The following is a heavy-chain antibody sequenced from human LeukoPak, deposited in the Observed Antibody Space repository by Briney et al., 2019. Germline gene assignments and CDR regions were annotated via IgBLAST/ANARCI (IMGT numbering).Heavy chain of an antibody. CDR2: ISYDGSNK. CDR1: GFTFSSYA. D-gene: IGHD3-22*01. J-gene: IGHJ4*02. V-gene: IGHV3-30-3*01. Sequence: GGSLRLSCAASGFTFSSYAMHWVRQAPGKGLEWVAVISYDGSNKYYADSVKGRFTISRDNSKNTLYLQMNSLRAEDTAVYYCAKESSYYDSSGYYHFDYWGQGTLVTVSS. CDR3: AKESSYYDSSGYYHFDY.